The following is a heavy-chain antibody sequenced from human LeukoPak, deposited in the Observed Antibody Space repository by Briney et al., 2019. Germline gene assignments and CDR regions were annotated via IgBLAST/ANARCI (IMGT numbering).Heavy chain of an antibody. CDR2: IYYSRST. Sequence: SETLSLTCTVSGGSISSSSYYWGWIRQPPGKGLEWIGSIYYSRSTYYNPSLKSRVTISVDTSKNQFSLRLSSVTAADTAVYYCARDLLADYYYGSGSYPNWFDPWGQGTLVTVSS. CDR3: ARDLLADYYYGSGSYPNWFDP. D-gene: IGHD3-10*01. CDR1: GGSISSSSYY. J-gene: IGHJ5*02. V-gene: IGHV4-39*07.